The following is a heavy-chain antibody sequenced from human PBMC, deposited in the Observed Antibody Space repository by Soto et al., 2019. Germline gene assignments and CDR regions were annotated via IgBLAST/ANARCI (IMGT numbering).Heavy chain of an antibody. Sequence: PETLSLTCTPSGVSISSYYWSWIRQPPGKGLEWIGYIYYSGSTNYNPSLKSRVTISVDTSKNQFSLKLSSVTAADTAVYYCARFIGTAAAGSWFDPWGQGTLVTVSS. CDR1: GVSISSYY. J-gene: IGHJ5*02. CDR2: IYYSGST. D-gene: IGHD6-13*01. V-gene: IGHV4-59*01. CDR3: ARFIGTAAAGSWFDP.